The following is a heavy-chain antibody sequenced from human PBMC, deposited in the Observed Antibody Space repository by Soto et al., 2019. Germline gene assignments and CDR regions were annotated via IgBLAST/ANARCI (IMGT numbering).Heavy chain of an antibody. Sequence: TLSLTCTVSGGSISSGGYYWSWIRQHPGKGLEWIGYIYYSGSTYYNPSLKSRVTISVDTSKNQFSLKLSSVTAADTAVYYCARDVPAYGVVDYWGQGTLVTVPQ. CDR3: ARDVPAYGVVDY. J-gene: IGHJ4*02. CDR2: IYYSGST. D-gene: IGHD4-17*01. V-gene: IGHV4-31*03. CDR1: GGSISSGGYY.